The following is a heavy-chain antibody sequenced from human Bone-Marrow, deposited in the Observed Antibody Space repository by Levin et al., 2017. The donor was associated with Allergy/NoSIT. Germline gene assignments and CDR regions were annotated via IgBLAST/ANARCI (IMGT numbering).Heavy chain of an antibody. V-gene: IGHV3-48*02. J-gene: IGHJ4*02. CDR2: ISSSSSAI. Sequence: LPGGSLRLSCEASGFTFSSHSMNWVRQAPEKGLEWVAYISSSSSAIYYADSVRGRFTISRDNAKNSLYLQMNSLRDEDSAMYYCARDRYADQDASDYWGQGTRVIVSS. CDR1: GFTFSSHS. CDR3: ARDRYADQDASDY. D-gene: IGHD3-16*01.